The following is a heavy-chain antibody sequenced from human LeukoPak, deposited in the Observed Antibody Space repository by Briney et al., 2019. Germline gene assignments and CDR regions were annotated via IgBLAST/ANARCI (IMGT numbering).Heavy chain of an antibody. CDR1: GFTFSGYA. CDR3: ARDRDGSFSAPYYFDS. Sequence: PGGSLRLSCAASGFTFSGYAMHWVRQAPGKGLEWVAVISYDGGSKFYADSVKGRFTISRDNSKNTLYLQMNSLRDEDSAVYYCARDRDGSFSAPYYFDSWGQGALVTVSS. J-gene: IGHJ4*02. V-gene: IGHV3-30-3*01. CDR2: ISYDGGSK. D-gene: IGHD1-26*01.